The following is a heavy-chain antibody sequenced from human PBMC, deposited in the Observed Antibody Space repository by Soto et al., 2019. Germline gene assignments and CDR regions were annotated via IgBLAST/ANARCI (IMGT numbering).Heavy chain of an antibody. J-gene: IGHJ5*02. Sequence: QVQLVQSGAEVKKPGSSVKVSCKASGGTFSSYTISWVRQAPGQGLEWMGRIIPIRGIANYAQKFQGRVTITADKSTSTAYMELSSLRSEDTAVYYCAGLEGGELLGPWGQGTLVTVSS. CDR1: GGTFSSYT. V-gene: IGHV1-69*02. CDR2: IIPIRGIA. CDR3: AGLEGGELLGP. D-gene: IGHD3-10*01.